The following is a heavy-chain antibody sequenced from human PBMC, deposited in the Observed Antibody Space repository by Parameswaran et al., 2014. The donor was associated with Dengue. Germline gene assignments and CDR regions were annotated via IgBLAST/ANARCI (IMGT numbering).Heavy chain of an antibody. D-gene: IGHD1-26*01. CDR3: ARDRGEVGAVDY. CDR2: IFYTGAT. V-gene: IGHV4-59*01. J-gene: IGHJ4*02. Sequence: RWIRQPPGKGLEWIGYIFYTGATNYNPSLKSRVTISLDTSKNQFSLALSSVTAADTAVYYCARDRGEVGAVDYWGQGTLVTVSS.